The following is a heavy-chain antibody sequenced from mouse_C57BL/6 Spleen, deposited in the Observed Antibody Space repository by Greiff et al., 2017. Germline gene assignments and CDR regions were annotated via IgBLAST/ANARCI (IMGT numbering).Heavy chain of an antibody. D-gene: IGHD1-1*01. J-gene: IGHJ1*03. CDR1: GYTFTDYY. Sequence: VQLQQSGPELVKPGASVKISCKASGYTFTDYYMNWVKQSHGKSLEWIGDINPNNGGTSYNQKFKGKATLTVDKSSSTAYMELRSLTSEDSAVYYCARSYYGSSTRYFDVWGTGTTVTVSS. CDR3: ARSYYGSSTRYFDV. V-gene: IGHV1-26*01. CDR2: INPNNGGT.